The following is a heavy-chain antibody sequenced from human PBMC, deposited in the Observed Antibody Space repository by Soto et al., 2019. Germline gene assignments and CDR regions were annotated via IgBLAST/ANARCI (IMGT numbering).Heavy chain of an antibody. Sequence: PSETLSLTCTVSGGSISNSYWSWIRQSPEKGLEWIGYIYSSGSTNYNPSLNSRVTISVDTSKNQFSLKLSSLSAADTAVYYCARAPGRFDYWGQGALVTVS. CDR3: ARAPGRFDY. CDR1: GGSISNSY. V-gene: IGHV4-59*08. CDR2: IYSSGST. J-gene: IGHJ4*02.